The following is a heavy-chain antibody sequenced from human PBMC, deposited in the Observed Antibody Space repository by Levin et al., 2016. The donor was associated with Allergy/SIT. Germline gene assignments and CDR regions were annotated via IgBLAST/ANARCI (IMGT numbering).Heavy chain of an antibody. CDR3: ARLTTVTPGDY. Sequence: GESLKISCAASGFTFSSYAMSWVRQAPGKGLEWVSRISLDGSTTSYADSVKGRVTISRDNAKNTLYLQMNSLRVEDTAVYYCARLTTVTPGDYWGQGTLVTVSS. V-gene: IGHV3-74*01. CDR2: ISLDGSTT. D-gene: IGHD4-17*01. CDR1: GFTFSSYA. J-gene: IGHJ4*02.